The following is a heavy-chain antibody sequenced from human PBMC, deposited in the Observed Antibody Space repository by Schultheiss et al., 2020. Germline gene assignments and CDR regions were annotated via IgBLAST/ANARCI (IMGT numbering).Heavy chain of an antibody. J-gene: IGHJ6*03. CDR2: ISSSSSYI. CDR1: GFTFSSYS. V-gene: IGHV3-21*01. CDR3: ARAGPDDYYYYYMDV. Sequence: GGSLRLSCAASGFTFSSYSMNWVRQAPGKGLEWVSSISSSSSYIYYADSVKGRFTISRDNAKNSLYLQMNSLRAEDTAVYYCARAGPDDYYYYYMDVWGKGTTVTV. D-gene: IGHD1-14*01.